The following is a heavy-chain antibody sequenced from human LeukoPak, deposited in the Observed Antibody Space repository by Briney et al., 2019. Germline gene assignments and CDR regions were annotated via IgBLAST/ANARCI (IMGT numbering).Heavy chain of an antibody. J-gene: IGHJ4*02. V-gene: IGHV3-23*01. CDR3: ARSLPDSSGYYYADY. D-gene: IGHD3-22*01. CDR2: MSGSGGSA. CDR1: GFTFSSYA. Sequence: GGSLRLSCVASGFTFSSYAMSWVRQAPGKGLEWVSGMSGSGGSAYYADSVKGRFTISRDNSKNTLYLQMNSLRAEDTAVYYCARSLPDSSGYYYADYWGQGTLVTVSS.